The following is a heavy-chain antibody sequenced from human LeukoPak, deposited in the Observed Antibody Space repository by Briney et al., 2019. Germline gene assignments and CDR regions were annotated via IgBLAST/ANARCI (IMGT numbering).Heavy chain of an antibody. CDR1: GGSISSGGYY. Sequence: PSQTLSLTCTVSGGSISSGGYYWSWIRQPPGKGLEWIGYIYHSGSTYYNPSLKSRVTISVDRSKNQFSLKLSSVTAADTAVYYCATPGIAAAPFDYWGQGTLVTVSS. D-gene: IGHD6-13*01. CDR3: ATPGIAAAPFDY. J-gene: IGHJ4*02. V-gene: IGHV4-30-2*01. CDR2: IYHSGST.